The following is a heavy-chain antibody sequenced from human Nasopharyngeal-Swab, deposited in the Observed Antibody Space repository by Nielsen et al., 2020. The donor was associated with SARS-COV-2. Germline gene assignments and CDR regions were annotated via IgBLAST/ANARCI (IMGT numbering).Heavy chain of an antibody. J-gene: IGHJ6*03. D-gene: IGHD3-3*01. CDR1: GYTFTSYY. CDR2: INPSGGST. CDR3: ARGSLRFLEWSYYYYYMDV. Sequence: ASVKVSCKASGYTFTSYYMHWVRQAPGQGLEWMGIINPSGGSTSYAQKFQGRVTMTRDTSTSTVYMELSSLRSEDTAVHYCARGSLRFLEWSYYYYYMDVWGKGTTVTVSS. V-gene: IGHV1-46*01.